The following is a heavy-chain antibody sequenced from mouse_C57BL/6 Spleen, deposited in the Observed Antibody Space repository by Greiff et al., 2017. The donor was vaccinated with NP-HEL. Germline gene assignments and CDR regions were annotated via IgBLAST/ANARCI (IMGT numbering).Heavy chain of an antibody. CDR3: ARRSYYGSSYGAMDY. Sequence: VQLQQSGAELVRPGTSVKVSCKASGYAFTNYLIEWVKQRPGQGLEWIGVFNPGGGGTNYNEKFKGKATLTADKSSSTAYMQLSSMTSEDAAVYFCARRSYYGSSYGAMDYWGQGTSVTVSS. CDR1: GYAFTNYL. V-gene: IGHV1-54*01. CDR2: FNPGGGGT. D-gene: IGHD1-1*01. J-gene: IGHJ4*01.